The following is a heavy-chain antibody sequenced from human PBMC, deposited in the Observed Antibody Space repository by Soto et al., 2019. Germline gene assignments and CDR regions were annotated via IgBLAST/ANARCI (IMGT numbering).Heavy chain of an antibody. V-gene: IGHV3-15*01. J-gene: IGHJ4*02. CDR1: GFTFSNAW. CDR3: TTDWGYYYYDSSGYYSDY. D-gene: IGHD3-22*01. CDR2: IKSKTDGGTT. Sequence: PVGSLRLSCAASGFTFSNAWMSWVRQAPGKGLEWVGRIKSKTDGGTTDYAAPVKGRFTISRDDSKNTLYLQMNSLKTEDTAVYYCTTDWGYYYYDSSGYYSDYWGQGTLVTVSS.